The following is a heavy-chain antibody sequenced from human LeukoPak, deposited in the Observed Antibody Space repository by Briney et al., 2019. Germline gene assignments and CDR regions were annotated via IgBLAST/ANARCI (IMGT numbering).Heavy chain of an antibody. V-gene: IGHV3-7*03. D-gene: IGHD6-13*01. J-gene: IGHJ4*02. CDR1: GFTFSSYW. CDR2: IKQDGSEM. Sequence: GGSLRLSCAASGFTFSSYWMSWVRRAPGKGLEWVANIKQDGSEMHYVDSVKGRFTISRDNAKNSLYLQMNSLRAEDTADYYCARAIAAADNYWGQGTLVTVSS. CDR3: ARAIAAADNY.